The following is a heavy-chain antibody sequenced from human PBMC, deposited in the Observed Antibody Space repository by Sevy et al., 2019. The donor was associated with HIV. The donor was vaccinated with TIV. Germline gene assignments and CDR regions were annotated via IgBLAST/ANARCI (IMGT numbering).Heavy chain of an antibody. Sequence: GGSLRLSCAASGFTFSSYAMHWVRQAPGKGLEWVAVISYDGSNKYYADSVKGRFTISRDNSKNRLYLQMNSLRAEDTAVYYGARDPLRWELLYDAFDIWGQGTMVTVSS. CDR2: ISYDGSNK. CDR1: GFTFSSYA. D-gene: IGHD1-26*01. CDR3: ARDPLRWELLYDAFDI. J-gene: IGHJ3*02. V-gene: IGHV3-30*04.